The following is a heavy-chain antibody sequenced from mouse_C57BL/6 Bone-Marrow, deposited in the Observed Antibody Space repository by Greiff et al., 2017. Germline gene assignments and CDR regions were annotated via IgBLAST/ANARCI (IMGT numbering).Heavy chain of an antibody. J-gene: IGHJ3*01. Sequence: VQLQQSGPELVKPGASVKISCKASGYAFSSSWMNWVKQRPGKGLEWIGRIYPGDGDTNYNGKFKGKATLTADKSSSTAYMQLSSLTSEDSAVYFCASWGGFSYWGQGTLVTVSA. D-gene: IGHD4-1*01. CDR2: IYPGDGDT. V-gene: IGHV1-82*01. CDR1: GYAFSSSW. CDR3: ASWGGFSY.